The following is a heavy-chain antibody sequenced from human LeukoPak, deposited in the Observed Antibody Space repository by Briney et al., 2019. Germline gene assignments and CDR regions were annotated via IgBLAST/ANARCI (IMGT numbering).Heavy chain of an antibody. V-gene: IGHV1-69*06. Sequence: SAKVSCKASGGTFSNYVLSWVRQAPGQGLEWTGKIIPIFGTTNYAQKFQGRVTLTADKYTSTGYMEVSGLASEGTAVYFCARLYGGNINWFDPWGQGTLVTVSS. D-gene: IGHD4/OR15-4a*01. J-gene: IGHJ5*02. CDR1: GGTFSNYV. CDR2: IIPIFGTT. CDR3: ARLYGGNINWFDP.